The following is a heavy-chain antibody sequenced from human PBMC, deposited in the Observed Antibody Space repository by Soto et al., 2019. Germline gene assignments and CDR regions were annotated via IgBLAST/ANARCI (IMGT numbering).Heavy chain of an antibody. J-gene: IGHJ5*02. CDR3: ARGFPLWFDT. Sequence: QVQLVQSGAEKKKPGASVKVSCKASGYTFTSYAIHWVRQAPGQRLEWMGWINAGNGNTRYSQKFQGRVTITRDTSASTAYMELSSLRYEDTAVYYCARGFPLWFDTWGQGTLVTVSS. CDR2: INAGNGNT. D-gene: IGHD3-3*01. V-gene: IGHV1-3*05. CDR1: GYTFTSYA.